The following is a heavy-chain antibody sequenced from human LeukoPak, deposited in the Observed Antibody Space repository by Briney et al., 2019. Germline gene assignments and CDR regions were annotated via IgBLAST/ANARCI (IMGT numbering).Heavy chain of an antibody. CDR2: INHSGST. D-gene: IGHD3-10*01. J-gene: IGHJ4*02. Sequence: SETLSLTCAVYGGSFSGYYWSWIRQPPGKGLEWIGEINHSGSTNYNPSLKSRVTISVDTSKNQFSLKLSSVTAADTAVYYCARGRYYYGSGSYYSKKNYFDYWGQGTLVTVSS. CDR1: GGSFSGYY. CDR3: ARGRYYYGSGSYYSKKNYFDY. V-gene: IGHV4-34*01.